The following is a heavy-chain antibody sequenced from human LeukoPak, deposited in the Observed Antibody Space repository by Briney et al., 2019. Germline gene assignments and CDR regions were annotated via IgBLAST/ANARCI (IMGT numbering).Heavy chain of an antibody. CDR3: ARGGFLDYYDSSGYYYNY. CDR1: GYTLTELS. J-gene: IGHJ4*02. D-gene: IGHD3-22*01. CDR2: INPSGGST. Sequence: ASVKVSCKVSGYTLTELSMHWVRQAPGQGLEWMGIINPSGGSTSYAQKFQGRVTITADKSTSTAYMELSSLRSEDTAVYYCARGGFLDYYDSSGYYYNYWGQGTLVTVSS. V-gene: IGHV1-46*01.